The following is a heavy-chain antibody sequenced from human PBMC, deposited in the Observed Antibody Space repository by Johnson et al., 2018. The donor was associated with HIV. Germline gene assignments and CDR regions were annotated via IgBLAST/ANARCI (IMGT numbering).Heavy chain of an antibody. CDR1: GFTFRDYY. D-gene: IGHD3-3*02. CDR2: ISSTVSTI. V-gene: IGHV3-11*04. Sequence: QVQLVESGGGLVKPGGSLRLSCAASGFTFRDYYMSWIRQAPGKGLEWVSDISSTVSTINYADAVRGRFTISRDNAKNSLYLQMNSLRAEDTAVYYCARDGHLRAFDSWGQGTMVTVSS. CDR3: ARDGHLRAFDS. J-gene: IGHJ3*02.